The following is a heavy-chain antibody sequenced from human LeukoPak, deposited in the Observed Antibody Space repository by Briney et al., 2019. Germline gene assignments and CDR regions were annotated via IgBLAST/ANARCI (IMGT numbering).Heavy chain of an antibody. CDR3: AREEAIAPGGTFFDY. D-gene: IGHD6-13*01. V-gene: IGHV3-23*01. CDR2: ISGCCGTT. CDR1: GFTFSSYA. Sequence: GGSLRLSCAASGFTFSSYAMTWVRQAPGKGLEWVSAISGCCGTTYYADSVKGRFPISRDTSKNTLYLQMNSLRAEDTAVYYWAREEAIAPGGTFFDYWGQGTLVTVSS. J-gene: IGHJ4*02.